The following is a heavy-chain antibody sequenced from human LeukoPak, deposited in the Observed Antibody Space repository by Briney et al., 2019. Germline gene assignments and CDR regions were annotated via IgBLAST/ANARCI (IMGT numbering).Heavy chain of an antibody. J-gene: IGHJ6*03. D-gene: IGHD3-9*01. Sequence: PSETLSLTCTVSGGSISSYYWSWVRQAPGKGLEWVSVIYSGGSTYCADSVKGRFTISRDNSKNTLYLQMNSLRAEDTAVYYCAKSYDILLLGYVDVWGKGTTVTVSS. V-gene: IGHV3-66*02. CDR1: GGSISSYY. CDR2: IYSGGST. CDR3: AKSYDILLLGYVDV.